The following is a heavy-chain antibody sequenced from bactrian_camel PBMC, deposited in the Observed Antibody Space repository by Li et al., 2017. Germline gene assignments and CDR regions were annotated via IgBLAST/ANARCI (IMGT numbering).Heavy chain of an antibody. V-gene: IGHV3S53*01. CDR3: TTGSIWFGFGH. J-gene: IGHJ4*01. CDR1: GYSRHC. D-gene: IGHD6*01. CDR2: LATDGST. Sequence: QLVESGGGSVQSGGSLRLSCGVAGYSRHCLGWFRQADGKKREGVAALATDGSTSYLDSVKGRFTISRDDAKNIVWLQMTSLKPEDTAMYYCTTGSIWFGFGHWGQGTQVTVS.